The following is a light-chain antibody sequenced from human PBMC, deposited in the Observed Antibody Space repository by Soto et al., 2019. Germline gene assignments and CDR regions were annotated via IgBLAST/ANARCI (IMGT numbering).Light chain of an antibody. Sequence: EIVMTQSPLTLPVTPGEPASISCRSSQSLLYNNTYNYLDWYVQKPGQSPQLLIYFGSNRAPGVPDRFSGSGSGTDFTPKLNRVEVEDVGTYYCMQALQSLTFGQGTRLEIK. CDR3: MQALQSLT. CDR1: QSLLYNNTYNY. CDR2: FGS. J-gene: IGKJ5*01. V-gene: IGKV2-28*01.